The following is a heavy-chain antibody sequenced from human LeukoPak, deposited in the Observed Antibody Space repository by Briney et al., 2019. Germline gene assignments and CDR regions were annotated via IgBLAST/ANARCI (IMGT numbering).Heavy chain of an antibody. V-gene: IGHV3-7*01. J-gene: IGHJ6*03. CDR3: ARDGTGGPNYYYLDL. Sequence: PGGSPRLTRAASGFTLSNYLMTCVRQAPGKGLEWVANIKQDGSEKYYVDSLKGRFTISRDNAKNSLYLQMNSLRVEDTAVYFCARDGTGGPNYYYLDLWGKGTTVTVSS. CDR1: GFTLSNYL. CDR2: IKQDGSEK. D-gene: IGHD1-14*01.